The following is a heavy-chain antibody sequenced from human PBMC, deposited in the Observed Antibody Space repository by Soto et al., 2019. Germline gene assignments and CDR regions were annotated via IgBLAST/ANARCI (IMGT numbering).Heavy chain of an antibody. V-gene: IGHV3-30*18. J-gene: IGHJ6*03. D-gene: IGHD2-2*01. CDR1: GFTFSSYG. CDR2: ISYDGSNK. Sequence: QVQLVESGGGVVRPGRSLRLSCAASGFTFSSYGMHWVRQAPGKGLEWVAVISYDGSNKYYADSVKGRFTISRDNSKNTLYLQMNSLRAEDTAVYYCAKGSTGEDNYMDVWGKGTTVTVSS. CDR3: AKGSTGEDNYMDV.